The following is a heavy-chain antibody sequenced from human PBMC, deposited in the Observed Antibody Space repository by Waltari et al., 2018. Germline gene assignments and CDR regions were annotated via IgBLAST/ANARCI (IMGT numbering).Heavy chain of an antibody. CDR2: ISWDGGST. V-gene: IGHV3-43*01. CDR1: GFTFDDYT. Sequence: EVQLVESGGVVVQPGGSLRLSCAASGFTFDDYTMHWVRQAPGKGLEWVSLISWDGGSTYYADSVKGRFTISRDNSKNSLYLQMNSLRTEDTALYYCVTGGYCSGGSCYSFPDYWGQGTLVTVSS. D-gene: IGHD2-15*01. J-gene: IGHJ4*02. CDR3: VTGGYCSGGSCYSFPDY.